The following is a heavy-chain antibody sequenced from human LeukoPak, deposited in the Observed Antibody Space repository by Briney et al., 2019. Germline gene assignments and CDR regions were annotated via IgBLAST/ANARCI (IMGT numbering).Heavy chain of an antibody. D-gene: IGHD2-2*02. CDR1: GGSISSGDYY. CDR3: AREVAYCSSTSCYSFDY. J-gene: IGHJ4*02. Sequence: SETLSLTCTVSGGSISSGDYYWSWIRQPPGKGLEWIGYIYYSGSTYYNPSLKSRVTISVDTSKNQFSLKLSSVTAADTAVYYCAREVAYCSSTSCYSFDYWGQGTLVTVSS. CDR2: IYYSGST. V-gene: IGHV4-30-4*08.